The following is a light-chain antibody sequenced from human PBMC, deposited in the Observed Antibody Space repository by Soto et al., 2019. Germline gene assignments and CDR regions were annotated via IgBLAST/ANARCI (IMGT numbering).Light chain of an antibody. CDR3: QQYECLPLT. CDR1: QDINKN. J-gene: IGKJ5*01. V-gene: IGKV1-33*01. CDR2: DAS. Sequence: DIQMTQSPSSLSASVGDRVTITCQASQDINKNLIWYQQKPGKAPKLLIYDASDLETGVPSRFSGSGSGTGFTFTISSLQPEDFATYYCQQYECLPLTFGQGTRLAIK.